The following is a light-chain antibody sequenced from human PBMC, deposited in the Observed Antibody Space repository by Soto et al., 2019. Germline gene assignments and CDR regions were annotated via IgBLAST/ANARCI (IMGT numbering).Light chain of an antibody. CDR3: QSYDTSLSDSWV. CDR1: SSNIGAGYD. J-gene: IGLJ3*02. V-gene: IGLV1-40*01. CDR2: GNN. Sequence: QLVLTQPPSVSGAPGQRVTISCTGSSSNIGAGYDVHWYRHLPGTAPKLLIYGNNNRPSGVPDRFSGSKSGTSASLAITGLQAEDEADYYCQSYDTSLSDSWVFGGGTKLTVL.